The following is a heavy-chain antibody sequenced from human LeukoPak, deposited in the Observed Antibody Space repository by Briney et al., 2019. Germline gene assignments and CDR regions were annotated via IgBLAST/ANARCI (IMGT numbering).Heavy chain of an antibody. V-gene: IGHV3-23*01. Sequence: GGSLRLSCAASGFTFSSYAMSWVRQAPGKGLEWVSVISGSGGRTYYADSVKGRFTISRDNAKNSLYLQMNSLRAEDTAFYYCAREAYNAFDYWARGTLVTVSS. D-gene: IGHD1-1*01. CDR3: AREAYNAFDY. J-gene: IGHJ4*02. CDR1: GFTFSSYA. CDR2: ISGSGGRT.